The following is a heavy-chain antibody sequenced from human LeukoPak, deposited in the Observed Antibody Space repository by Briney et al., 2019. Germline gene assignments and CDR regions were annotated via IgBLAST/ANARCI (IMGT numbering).Heavy chain of an antibody. CDR1: GGTFSSYA. V-gene: IGHV1-69*13. CDR3: ARRIAAAGANAFDI. CDR2: IIPIFGTA. Sequence: SVKVPCKASGGTFSSYAISWVRQAPGQGLEWMGGIIPIFGTANYAQKFQGRVTITADESTSTAYMELSSLRSEDTAVYYCARRIAAAGANAFDIWGQGTMVTVSS. J-gene: IGHJ3*02. D-gene: IGHD6-13*01.